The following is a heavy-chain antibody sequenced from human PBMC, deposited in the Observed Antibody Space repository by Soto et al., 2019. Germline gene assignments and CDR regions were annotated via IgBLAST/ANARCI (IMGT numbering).Heavy chain of an antibody. V-gene: IGHV3-23*01. CDR2: ISGSDDST. CDR1: GFTFSSYA. J-gene: IGHJ4*02. CDR3: AKRSRSSTFDY. Sequence: EVQLLESGGGLVQPGESLRLSCAASGFTFSSYAMSWVRQAPGKGLEWVSVISGSDDSTYYADSVKGGFTISRDNSKNTLYLQMNSLRADDTAVYYCAKRSRSSTFDYWGQGTLVTVSS. D-gene: IGHD6-6*01.